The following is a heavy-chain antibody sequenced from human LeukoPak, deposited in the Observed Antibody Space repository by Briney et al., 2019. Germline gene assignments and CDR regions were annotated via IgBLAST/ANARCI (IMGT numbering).Heavy chain of an antibody. D-gene: IGHD3-22*01. V-gene: IGHV3-23*01. CDR2: ISGSGGST. CDR1: GFTFSSYA. J-gene: IGHJ4*02. Sequence: GGSLRLSWAASGFTFSSYAMSWVRQAPGKGLEWVSAISGSGGSTYYADSVKGRFTISRDNSKNTLYLQMNSLRAEDTAVYYCAKGGKYYYDSSGYYYVMYYFDYWGQGTLVTVSS. CDR3: AKGGKYYYDSSGYYYVMYYFDY.